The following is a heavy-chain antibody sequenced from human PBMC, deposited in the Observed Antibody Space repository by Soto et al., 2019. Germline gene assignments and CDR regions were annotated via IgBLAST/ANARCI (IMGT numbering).Heavy chain of an antibody. CDR2: INPNSGGT. CDR3: ARQAVGVPAAIIENWFDP. Sequence: QVQLVQSGAEVKKPGASVKVSCKASGYTFTGYYMHWVRQAPGQGLEWMGWINPNSGGTNYAQKFQGWVTMTRDTSISPAYMELSRLRSDDTAVYYCARQAVGVPAAIIENWFDPWGQGTLVTVSS. J-gene: IGHJ5*02. CDR1: GYTFTGYY. D-gene: IGHD2-2*02. V-gene: IGHV1-2*04.